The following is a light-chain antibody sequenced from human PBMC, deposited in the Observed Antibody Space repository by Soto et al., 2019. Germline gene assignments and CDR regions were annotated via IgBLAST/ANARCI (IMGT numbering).Light chain of an antibody. CDR2: DTS. J-gene: IGKJ5*01. Sequence: ETVMKQSQGTLSVSLGERATVSCRASQSVSIHLAWYQQKPRQAPRLLIYDTSTRATGLPARFSGSGSGPEVTLTICSLQPEDFATYYCPEVNSYPQTCGQGTRLEIK. CDR1: QSVSIH. V-gene: IGKV3-15*01. CDR3: PEVNSYPQT.